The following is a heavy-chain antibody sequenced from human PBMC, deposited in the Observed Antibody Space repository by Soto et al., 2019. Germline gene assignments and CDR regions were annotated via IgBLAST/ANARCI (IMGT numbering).Heavy chain of an antibody. CDR2: INTDGSAT. Sequence: EVQLVESGGGLVQPGGSLRLSCAASGFTFSNYWMHWVRRVPGKGLVWVSRINTDGSATNYADSVKGRFTVSRDNARNMQYLQMNSLRAEDTAVYYCARDGGGSWGQGTLVTVSS. V-gene: IGHV3-74*01. J-gene: IGHJ5*02. CDR1: GFTFSNYW. CDR3: ARDGGGS. D-gene: IGHD2-15*01.